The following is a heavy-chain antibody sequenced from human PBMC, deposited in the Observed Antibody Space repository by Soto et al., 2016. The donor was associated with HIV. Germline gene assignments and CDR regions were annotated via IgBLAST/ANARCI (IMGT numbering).Heavy chain of an antibody. CDR3: ARGLKILRNYYGMDV. Sequence: EVQLVESGGGVVQPGGSLRLSCVASGFTFNSYWMHWVRQAPGKGLVWVSRITSDGSSTSYADSVKGRFTISRDGAEKTLYLEMNSLRAEDTAVYYCARGLKILRNYYGMDVWGQGTTVTVSS. CDR2: ITSDGSST. V-gene: IGHV3-74*01. CDR1: GFTFNSYW. J-gene: IGHJ6*02.